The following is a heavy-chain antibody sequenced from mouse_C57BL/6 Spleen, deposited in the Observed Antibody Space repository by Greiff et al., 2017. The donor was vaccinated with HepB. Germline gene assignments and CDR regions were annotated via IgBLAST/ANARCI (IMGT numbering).Heavy chain of an antibody. Sequence: QVHVKQPGAELVKPGASVKLSCKASGYTFTSYWMQWVKQRPGQGLEWIGEIDPSDSYTNYNQKFKGKATLTVDTSSSTAYMQLSSLTSEDSAVYYCARPTDYAMDYWGQGTSVTVSS. V-gene: IGHV1-50*01. D-gene: IGHD1-1*01. J-gene: IGHJ4*01. CDR2: IDPSDSYT. CDR3: ARPTDYAMDY. CDR1: GYTFTSYW.